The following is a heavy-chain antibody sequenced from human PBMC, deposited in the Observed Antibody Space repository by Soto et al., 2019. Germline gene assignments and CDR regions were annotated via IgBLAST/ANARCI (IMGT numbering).Heavy chain of an antibody. CDR2: IDPSDSYT. CDR3: ARLAWFGESRTTKTGKYGMDV. CDR1: GYSFTSYW. V-gene: IGHV5-10-1*01. J-gene: IGHJ6*02. D-gene: IGHD3-10*01. Sequence: GESLKISCKGSGYSFTSYWISWVRQMPGKGLEWMGRIDPSDSYTNYSPSFQGHVTISADKSISTAYLQWSSLKASDTATYYCARLAWFGESRTTKTGKYGMDVWGQGTTVTVS.